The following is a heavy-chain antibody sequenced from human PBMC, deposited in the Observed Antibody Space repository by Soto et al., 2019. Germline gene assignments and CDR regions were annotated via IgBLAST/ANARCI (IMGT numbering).Heavy chain of an antibody. CDR1: GFTFSSYG. CDR3: ARDPPDDSSGYFSLDY. V-gene: IGHV3-33*01. CDR2: MWSEGGNK. D-gene: IGHD3-22*01. Sequence: GGSLRLSCAASGFTFSSYGMHWVRQAPGKGLEWVAVMWSEGGNKHYADSVKGRFTISRDNSKNTLYLQMNSLRAEDTAVYYCARDPPDDSSGYFSLDYWGQETLGTVSS. J-gene: IGHJ4*02.